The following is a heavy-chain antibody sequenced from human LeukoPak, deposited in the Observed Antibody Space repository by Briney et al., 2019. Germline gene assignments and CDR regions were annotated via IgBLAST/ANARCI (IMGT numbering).Heavy chain of an antibody. D-gene: IGHD3-22*01. CDR3: AKEFYCDTSANLDY. CDR1: GFPFSNYA. Sequence: GGSLRLSCAASGFPFSNYAMTWVRQAPGKGLEWVSTIGGCGGDTYYADSVKGRFTISRDNSKNTLYLQMNSLRAEDTAVYYCAKEFYCDTSANLDYWGQGTQVTVSS. V-gene: IGHV3-23*01. J-gene: IGHJ4*02. CDR2: IGGCGGDT.